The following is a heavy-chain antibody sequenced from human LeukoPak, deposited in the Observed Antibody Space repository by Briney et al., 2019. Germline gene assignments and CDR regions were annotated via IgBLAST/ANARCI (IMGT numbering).Heavy chain of an antibody. CDR3: ARGEVHDYGDYVDYYYYMDV. CDR1: GYTFTSYD. Sequence: GASVKVSCKASGYTFTSYDINWVRQGPGQGREWMGWMNPNSGNTGYAQKFQGKVTMTRNTSISTAYMELSSLRSEDTAVHYCARGEVHDYGDYVDYYYYMDVWGKGTTVTVS. D-gene: IGHD4-17*01. J-gene: IGHJ6*03. CDR2: MNPNSGNT. V-gene: IGHV1-8*01.